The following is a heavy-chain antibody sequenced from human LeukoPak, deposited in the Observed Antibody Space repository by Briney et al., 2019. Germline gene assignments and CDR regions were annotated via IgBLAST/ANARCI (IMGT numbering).Heavy chain of an antibody. D-gene: IGHD3-22*01. Sequence: ASVKVPCKASGYTFTSYDINWVRQATGQGLEWMGWMNPNSGNTGYAQKFQGRVTMTRNTSISTAYMELSSLRSEDTAVYYCARGLTYYYDSSGYYYWFDPWGQGTLVTVSS. V-gene: IGHV1-8*01. J-gene: IGHJ5*02. CDR1: GYTFTSYD. CDR2: MNPNSGNT. CDR3: ARGLTYYYDSSGYYYWFDP.